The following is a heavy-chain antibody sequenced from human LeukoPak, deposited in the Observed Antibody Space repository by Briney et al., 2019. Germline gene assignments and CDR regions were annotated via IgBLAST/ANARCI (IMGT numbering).Heavy chain of an antibody. J-gene: IGHJ3*01. CDR2: ISYDGSNK. D-gene: IGHD5/OR15-5a*01. V-gene: IGHV3-30*18. CDR1: GFTFSSYG. CDR3: AKEVYDGSY. Sequence: GGSLRLSCAASGFTFSSYGMHWVRQAPGKGLEWVAVISYDGSNKYYADSVKGRFTISRDNSKNTLYLQMNSLRAEDTAVYYCAKEVYDGSYWGQGTMVTVSS.